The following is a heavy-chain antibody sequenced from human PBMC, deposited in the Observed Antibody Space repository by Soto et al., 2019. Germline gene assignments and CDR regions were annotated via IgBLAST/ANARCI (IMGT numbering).Heavy chain of an antibody. CDR2: IYYSGST. V-gene: IGHV4-39*02. CDR3: ATVPIVGTTPSHFDY. J-gene: IGHJ4*02. Sequence: QLQESGPGLVKPSETLSLTCTVSGGSFDSTSYYWAWVRQPPGKGLEWIAYIYYSGSTYYNPSLKSRVPLSVDTSRTHSPLRLISVTAPAPAVYYCATVPIVGTTPSHFDYGGQGTLVTVSS. D-gene: IGHD1-1*01. CDR1: GGSFDSTSYY.